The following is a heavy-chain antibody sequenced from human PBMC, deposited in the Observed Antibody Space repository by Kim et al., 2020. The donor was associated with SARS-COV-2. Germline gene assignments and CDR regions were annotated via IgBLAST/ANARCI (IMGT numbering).Heavy chain of an antibody. Sequence: TYYANSVKGRFTISRDNSKNTRYLQMGSLRAEDMAVYYCAREGVVAGFDYWGQGTLVTVSS. D-gene: IGHD3-22*01. CDR3: AREGVVAGFDY. V-gene: IGHV3-64*01. J-gene: IGHJ4*02. CDR2: T.